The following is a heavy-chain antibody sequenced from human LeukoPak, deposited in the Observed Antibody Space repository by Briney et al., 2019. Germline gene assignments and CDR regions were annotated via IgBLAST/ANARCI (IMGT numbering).Heavy chain of an antibody. CDR2: ISAYNGNT. Sequence: ASVKVSCKASGYTFNNYGISWVRQAPGQGLERVGWISAYNGNTYYAERFQGRVSMTTDTPTNTAYMELRSLRSDDTAVYYCARDRYYFDSSDYYFFDYWGQGTLVTVSS. V-gene: IGHV1-18*01. D-gene: IGHD3-22*01. J-gene: IGHJ4*02. CDR3: ARDRYYFDSSDYYFFDY. CDR1: GYTFNNYG.